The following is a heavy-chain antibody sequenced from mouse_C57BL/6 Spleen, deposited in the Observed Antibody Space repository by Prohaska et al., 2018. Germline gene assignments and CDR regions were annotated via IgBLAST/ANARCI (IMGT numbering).Heavy chain of an antibody. J-gene: IGHJ1*03. CDR2: INPNNGGT. CDR3: ARSLGAITTVVEPHWYFDV. V-gene: IGHV1-26*01. CDR1: GYTFTDYY. Sequence: EVQLQQSGPELVKPGASVKISCKASGYTFTDYYMNWVKQSHGKSLEWIGDINPNNGGTSYNQKFKGKATLTVDKSSSTAYMELRSLTSEDSAVYYCARSLGAITTVVEPHWYFDVWGTGTTVTVSS. D-gene: IGHD1-1*01.